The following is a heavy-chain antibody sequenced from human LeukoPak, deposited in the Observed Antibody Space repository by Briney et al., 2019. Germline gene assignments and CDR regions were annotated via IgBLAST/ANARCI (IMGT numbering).Heavy chain of an antibody. Sequence: GGSLRLSCAASRFTFSSYGMHWVRQAPGKGLEWVAVIWYDGSNKYYADFVKGRFTISRDNSKNTLYLQMNSLRAEDTAVYYCAKDRAALQDWVEFDPWGQGTPVIVSS. CDR3: AKDRAALQDWVEFDP. D-gene: IGHD3/OR15-3a*01. J-gene: IGHJ5*02. CDR2: IWYDGSNK. CDR1: RFTFSSYG. V-gene: IGHV3-33*06.